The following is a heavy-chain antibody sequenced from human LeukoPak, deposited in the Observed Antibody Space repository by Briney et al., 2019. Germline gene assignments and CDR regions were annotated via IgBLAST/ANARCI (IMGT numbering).Heavy chain of an antibody. V-gene: IGHV3-30*18. Sequence: GGSLRLSCAASGFTFSRYGMHWVRQAPGKGLEWVAVISYDGSNKYYADSVKGRFTISRDNSKNTLYLQMNSLRAEDTAVYYCAKGPVNRAFDYWGQGTLVTVSS. CDR1: GFTFSRYG. CDR3: AKGPVNRAFDY. J-gene: IGHJ4*02. CDR2: ISYDGSNK. D-gene: IGHD1-14*01.